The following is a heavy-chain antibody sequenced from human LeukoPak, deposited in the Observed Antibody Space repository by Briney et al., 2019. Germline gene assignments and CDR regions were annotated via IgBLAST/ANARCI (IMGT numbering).Heavy chain of an antibody. CDR2: IKQDGSEK. CDR1: GFTFRSYW. V-gene: IGHV3-7*05. Sequence: GGSLRLSCTASGFTFRSYWMSWVRQAPGKGLEWVANIKQDGSEKYYVDSVKGRFSISRDNAKNSLDLQMSSLRAEDTAVYYCAANGGPFDFWGQGTLVTVSS. D-gene: IGHD4-23*01. CDR3: AANGGPFDF. J-gene: IGHJ4*02.